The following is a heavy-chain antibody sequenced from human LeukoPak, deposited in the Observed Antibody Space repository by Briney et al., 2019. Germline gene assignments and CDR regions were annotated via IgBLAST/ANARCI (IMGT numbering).Heavy chain of an antibody. D-gene: IGHD5-24*01. J-gene: IGHJ4*02. V-gene: IGHV1-2*02. CDR2: INRNSGGT. Sequence: GASVKVSCKASGYTFTDYYIHWLRQAPGQGLESTGWINRNSGGTKSPQKFQGRVTMTRDTSISTVYMELSSLRSDDTAVYYCAGTCPRDGYNGPCYWGQGTLVTVSS. CDR1: GYTFTDYY. CDR3: AGTCPRDGYNGPCY.